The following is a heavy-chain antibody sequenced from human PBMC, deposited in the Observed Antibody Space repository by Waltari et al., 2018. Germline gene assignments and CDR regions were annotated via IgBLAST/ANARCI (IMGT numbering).Heavy chain of an antibody. CDR2: ISGSGGST. CDR1: GFTFSSYA. D-gene: IGHD2-2*01. Sequence: VQLVESGGGLVQPGGSLRLSCAASGFTFSSYAMSWVRQAPGKGLEWVSAISGSGGSTYYADSVKGRFTISRDNSKNTLYLQMNSLRAEDTAVYYCAKGYVVVPAAASYYFDYWGQGTLVTVSS. CDR3: AKGYVVVPAAASYYFDY. V-gene: IGHV3-23*04. J-gene: IGHJ4*02.